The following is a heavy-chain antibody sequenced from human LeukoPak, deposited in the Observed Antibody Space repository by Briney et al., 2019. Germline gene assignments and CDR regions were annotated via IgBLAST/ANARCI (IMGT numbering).Heavy chain of an antibody. J-gene: IGHJ4*02. CDR2: IYHSGSP. CDR1: GGSISSNNW. Sequence: SGTLSLTCAVSGGSISSNNWWGWVRQPPGKGLEWIGEIYHSGSPNYNPSLKSRVTISVDKSRNHFSLKLSSVTAADTAVYYCARYGDYRYYFDYWGQGTLVTVSS. V-gene: IGHV4-4*02. CDR3: ARYGDYRYYFDY. D-gene: IGHD4-17*01.